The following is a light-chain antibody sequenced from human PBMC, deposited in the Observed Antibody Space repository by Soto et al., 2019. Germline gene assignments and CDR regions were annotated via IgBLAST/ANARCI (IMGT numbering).Light chain of an antibody. CDR3: MQGTHWPIT. CDR1: QSLLESNGYNY. CDR2: TVS. V-gene: IGKV2-40*01. Sequence: DIVLTQSPLSLPVTPGEPAAISCMASQSLLESNGYNYLAWFLQKPGQSPQLLIYTVSYRASGVPDRFSGSGSGTDFTLKISRVEAEDVGVYYCMQGTHWPITFGQGTRLEIK. J-gene: IGKJ5*01.